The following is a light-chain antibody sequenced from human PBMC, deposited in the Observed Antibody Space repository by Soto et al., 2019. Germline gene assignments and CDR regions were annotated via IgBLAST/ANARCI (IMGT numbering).Light chain of an antibody. CDR1: QDVSDY. CDR2: AAY. CDR3: QYLNGAPTIT. J-gene: IGKJ5*01. V-gene: IGKV1-9*01. Sequence: DIQLTQSPSFLSASVGDRVTITCRASQDVSDYLDWYQHAPGKAPNLLIYAAYTLQSGVPSRFSGSGSGTEFSLTITSLQPEDFATYYCQYLNGAPTITFGQGTRLDIK.